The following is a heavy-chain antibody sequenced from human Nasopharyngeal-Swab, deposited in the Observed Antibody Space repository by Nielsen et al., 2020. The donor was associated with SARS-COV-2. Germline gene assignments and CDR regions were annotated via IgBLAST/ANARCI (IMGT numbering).Heavy chain of an antibody. Sequence: KASCKGSGYSFTSYWIGWVRQMPGKGLEWMGIIYPGDSDTRYSLSFQGQVTISADKSISTAYLQWSSLKASDTAMYYCARSMPSRYYYYGMDVWGQGTTVTVSS. J-gene: IGHJ6*02. V-gene: IGHV5-51*01. CDR3: ARSMPSRYYYYGMDV. D-gene: IGHD2-2*01. CDR2: IYPGDSDT. CDR1: GYSFTSYW.